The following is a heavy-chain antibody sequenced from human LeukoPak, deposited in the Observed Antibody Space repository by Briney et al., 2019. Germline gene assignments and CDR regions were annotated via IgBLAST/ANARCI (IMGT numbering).Heavy chain of an antibody. CDR2: ISYDGSNK. CDR1: GFTFSSYA. Sequence: GGSLRLSCAASGFTFSSYAMHWVRQAPGKGLEWVAVISYDGSNKYYADSVKGRFTISRDNSKNTLYPQMNSLRAEDTAVYYCARVAAAVYYYYYYMDVWGKGTTVTVSS. J-gene: IGHJ6*03. D-gene: IGHD6-13*01. CDR3: ARVAAAVYYYYYYMDV. V-gene: IGHV3-30*01.